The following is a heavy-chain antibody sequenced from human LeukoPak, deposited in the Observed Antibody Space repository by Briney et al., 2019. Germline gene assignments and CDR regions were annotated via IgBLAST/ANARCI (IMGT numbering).Heavy chain of an antibody. D-gene: IGHD1-26*01. Sequence: SETLSLTCTVSGGSISNYYWSWIRQPPGKGLEWIGYIYYSGSTNYNPSLKSRVTISVDTSKNQFSLKLSSVTAADTAVYYCARGIVGASPVFDYWGQGTLVTVSS. J-gene: IGHJ4*02. CDR2: IYYSGST. CDR3: ARGIVGASPVFDY. CDR1: GGSISNYY. V-gene: IGHV4-59*01.